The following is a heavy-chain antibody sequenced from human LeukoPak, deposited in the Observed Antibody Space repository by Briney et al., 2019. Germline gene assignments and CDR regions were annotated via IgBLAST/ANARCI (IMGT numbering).Heavy chain of an antibody. CDR3: AREDGGYSYGYLYYFDY. Sequence: GASVQVSCKASGYTFTGYYMHWVRQAPGQGLEWMGWINPNSGGTNYAQKFQGRVTMTRDTSISTAYMELSRLRSDDTAVYYCAREDGGYSYGYLYYFDYWGQGTLVTVYS. D-gene: IGHD5-18*01. CDR1: GYTFTGYY. V-gene: IGHV1-2*02. J-gene: IGHJ4*02. CDR2: INPNSGGT.